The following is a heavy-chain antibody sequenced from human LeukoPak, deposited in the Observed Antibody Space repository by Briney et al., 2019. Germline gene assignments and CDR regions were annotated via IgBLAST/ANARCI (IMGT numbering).Heavy chain of an antibody. J-gene: IGHJ4*02. CDR1: RFTATSSA. CDR2: IRVRGGRT. D-gene: IGHD3-10*01. CDR3: AKCKRFEGSGSQDY. Sequence: CLCPSCAPSRFTATSSAIGWDRHAPRKGLGWESAIRVRGGRTSHTGSMKERFTISRDNSKNTLYLQMNSLRAEDTAVYYCAKCKRFEGSGSQDYWGQGTLVTVSS. V-gene: IGHV3-23*01.